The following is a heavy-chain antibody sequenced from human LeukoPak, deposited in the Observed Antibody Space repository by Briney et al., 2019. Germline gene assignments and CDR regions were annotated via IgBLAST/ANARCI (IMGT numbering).Heavy chain of an antibody. V-gene: IGHV1-46*01. CDR2: INPSGGST. D-gene: IGHD3-10*01. CDR3: ARLSQVRGFDY. J-gene: IGHJ4*02. CDR1: GYTFTSYY. Sequence: GASVKVSCKASGYTFTSYYMHWVRQAPGQGLEWMGIINPSGGSTSYAQTFQGRVSMTRDTSTSTVYMELSSLRAEDTAVYYCARLSQVRGFDYWGQGTLVTVSS.